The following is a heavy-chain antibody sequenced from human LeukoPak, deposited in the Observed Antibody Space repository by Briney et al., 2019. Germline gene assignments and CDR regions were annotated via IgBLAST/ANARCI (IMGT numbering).Heavy chain of an antibody. D-gene: IGHD1-26*01. CDR1: GYTFASYV. CDR2: INAGNGNT. CDR3: ARDRGEWELPNDAFDI. Sequence: ASVKVSCKASGYTFASYVMHWVRQAPGQRLEWMGWINAGNGNTKYSQKFQGRVTITRDTSASTAYMELSSLRSEDTALFYCARDRGEWELPNDAFDIWGQGTMVTVSS. J-gene: IGHJ3*02. V-gene: IGHV1-3*01.